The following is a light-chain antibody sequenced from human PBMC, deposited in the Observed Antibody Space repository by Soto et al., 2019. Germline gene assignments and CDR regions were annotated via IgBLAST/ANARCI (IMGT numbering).Light chain of an antibody. CDR3: QKYNSAPLT. V-gene: IGKV3-20*01. Sequence: EIVLTQSPGTLSLSPGERATLSCRASQIVSSTYLAWFQQKPGQAPRLLIYGPSTRATGIPDRFSGSGSGTEFTLTISSLQPEDVAAYYCQKYNSAPLTFGGGTKVDIK. J-gene: IGKJ4*01. CDR2: GPS. CDR1: QIVSSTY.